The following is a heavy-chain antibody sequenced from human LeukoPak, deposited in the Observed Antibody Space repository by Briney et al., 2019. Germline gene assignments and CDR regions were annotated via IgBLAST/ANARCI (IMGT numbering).Heavy chain of an antibody. CDR2: INHSGST. CDR1: DDSITMYY. Sequence: PSETLSLTCSVSDDSITMYYWSWIRQPPGKGLEWIGEINHSGSTNYNPSLKSRVTISVDTSKNQFSLKLSSVTAADTAVYYCARVEDSGYDYRGRFDPWGQGTLVTVSS. D-gene: IGHD5-12*01. J-gene: IGHJ5*02. V-gene: IGHV4-34*01. CDR3: ARVEDSGYDYRGRFDP.